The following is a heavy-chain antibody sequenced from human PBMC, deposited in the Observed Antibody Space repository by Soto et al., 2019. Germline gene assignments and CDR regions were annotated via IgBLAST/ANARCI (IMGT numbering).Heavy chain of an antibody. D-gene: IGHD2-8*01. CDR3: AKVYPQAYYYMDV. Sequence: QAQLVESGGGVVQPGGSLRLSCAASGFTFSSYGMHWVRQAPGKGLEWVAVISYDGSNKYYADSVKGRFTISRDNSKNTLYLQMNSLRAEDTAVYYCAKVYPQAYYYMDVWGKGTTVTVSS. V-gene: IGHV3-30*18. J-gene: IGHJ6*03. CDR2: ISYDGSNK. CDR1: GFTFSSYG.